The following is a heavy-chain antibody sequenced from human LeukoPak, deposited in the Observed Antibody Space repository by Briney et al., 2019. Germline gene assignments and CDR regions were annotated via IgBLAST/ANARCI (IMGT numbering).Heavy chain of an antibody. J-gene: IGHJ3*02. CDR3: ARVLWFGDQGGGAFDI. V-gene: IGHV4-59*12. CDR1: GGSISGYC. Sequence: ASETLSLTCTVSGGSISGYCWTWIRQPPGKGLECIGYIYYRGDTNYNPSLKSRVTISIDTSKKQFSLRLSSVIAADTAVYYCARVLWFGDQGGGAFDIWGQGTMVRVSS. CDR2: IYYRGDT. D-gene: IGHD3-10*01.